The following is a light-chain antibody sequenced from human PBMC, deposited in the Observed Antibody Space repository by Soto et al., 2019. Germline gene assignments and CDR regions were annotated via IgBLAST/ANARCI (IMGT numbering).Light chain of an antibody. CDR2: RNN. CDR3: ATWDDDLYTPI. CDR1: SSNIGSNY. V-gene: IGLV1-47*01. Sequence: QSALTQPPSASGTPGQRVNISCSGSSSNIGSNYVYWYRQFPGTAPKLLIQRNNQRPSGVPARFSGSKSGTSASLAISGLRSEDEADYYCATWDDDLYTPIIGGGTKLTVL. J-gene: IGLJ2*01.